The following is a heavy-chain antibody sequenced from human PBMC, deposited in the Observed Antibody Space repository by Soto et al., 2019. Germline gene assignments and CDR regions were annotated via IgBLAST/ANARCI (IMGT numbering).Heavy chain of an antibody. CDR1: GGSISIYY. CDR2: IYYSGST. CDR3: ASSDYGDEFEQDY. V-gene: IGHV4-59*01. J-gene: IGHJ4*02. Sequence: SETLSLTCTVSGGSISIYYCSWIRQPPGKGLEWIGYIYYSGSTNYNPSLKSRVTISVDTSKNQFSLKLSSVTAAETAVYYCASSDYGDEFEQDYWGQGNLVTVSS. D-gene: IGHD4-17*01.